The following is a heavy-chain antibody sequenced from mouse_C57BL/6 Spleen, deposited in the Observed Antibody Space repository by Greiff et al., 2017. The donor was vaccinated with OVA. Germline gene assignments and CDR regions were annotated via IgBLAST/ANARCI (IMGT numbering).Heavy chain of an antibody. CDR2: IRSKSNNYAA. Sequence: EVQLVESGGGLVQPKGSLKLSCAASGFSFNTYAMNWVRQAPGKGLEWVARIRSKSNNYAAYYADSVKDRFTISRDDSESMLYLQMNNLKTEDTAMYYCVRGVYAMDYWGQGTSVTVSS. V-gene: IGHV10-1*01. CDR1: GFSFNTYA. J-gene: IGHJ4*01. CDR3: VRGVYAMDY.